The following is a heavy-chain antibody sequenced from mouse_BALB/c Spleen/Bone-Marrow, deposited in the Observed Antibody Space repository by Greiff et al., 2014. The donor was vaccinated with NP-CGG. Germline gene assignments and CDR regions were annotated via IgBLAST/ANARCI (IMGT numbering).Heavy chain of an antibody. CDR3: AREVDGWYYFDY. J-gene: IGHJ2*01. CDR1: GFTFSSYA. CDR2: ISSGGST. Sequence: EVKLVESGGGLVKPGGSLKLSCAASGFTFSSYAMSWVRQTPEKRLEWVVSISSGGSTYYPDSVKGRFTISRDNARNILYLQMSSLRSEDTAMYYCAREVDGWYYFDYWGQGTTLTVSS. V-gene: IGHV5-6-5*01. D-gene: IGHD2-3*01.